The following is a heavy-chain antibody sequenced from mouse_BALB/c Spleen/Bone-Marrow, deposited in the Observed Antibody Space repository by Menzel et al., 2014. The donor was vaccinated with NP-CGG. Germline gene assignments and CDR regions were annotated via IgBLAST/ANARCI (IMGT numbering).Heavy chain of an antibody. CDR3: ARSDYRYDPFAY. Sequence: QVQLQQSGAELVMPGASVKMSCKASGYTFTDYWMHWVKQRPGQGLEWIGAIDTSDSYTSYNQKFKGKATLTVDESSSTDYIQLSSLTSEDSAVYYCARSDYRYDPFAYWGQGTLVTVSA. D-gene: IGHD2-14*01. V-gene: IGHV1-69*01. J-gene: IGHJ3*01. CDR1: GYTFTDYW. CDR2: IDTSDSYT.